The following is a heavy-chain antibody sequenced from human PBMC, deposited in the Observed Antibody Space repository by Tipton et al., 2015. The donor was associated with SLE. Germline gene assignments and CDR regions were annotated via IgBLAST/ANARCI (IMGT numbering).Heavy chain of an antibody. V-gene: IGHV3-74*01. D-gene: IGHD3-22*01. CDR3: AKDLPAGMGLLPHDAFDI. Sequence: GSLRLSCAASGFTFSSYWMHWVRQAPGKGLVWVSRINSDGSSTSYADSVKGRSTISRDNSKNTLYLQMNSLRAEDTAVYYCAKDLPAGMGLLPHDAFDIWGQGTMVTVSS. CDR2: INSDGSST. CDR1: GFTFSSYW. J-gene: IGHJ3*02.